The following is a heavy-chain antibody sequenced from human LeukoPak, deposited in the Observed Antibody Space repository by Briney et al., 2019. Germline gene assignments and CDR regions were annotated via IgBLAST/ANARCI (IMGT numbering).Heavy chain of an antibody. CDR3: ARSIIGTRSKFDY. CDR2: TYYSEST. D-gene: IGHD1/OR15-1a*01. CDR1: GGSISSSPYY. V-gene: IGHV4-39*01. J-gene: IGHJ4*02. Sequence: SETLSLTCTVSGGSISSSPYYWGWIRQPPGKGLEWIGSTYYSESTYYNPSLKSRVTISVDTSKNQFSLKLSSVTAADTAVYYCARSIIGTRSKFDYWGQGTLVTVSS.